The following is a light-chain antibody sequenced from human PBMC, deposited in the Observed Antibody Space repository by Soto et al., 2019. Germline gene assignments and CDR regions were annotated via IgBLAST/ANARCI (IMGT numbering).Light chain of an antibody. CDR2: DAS. Sequence: EIVLTQSPAALSLSPGERATLSCRASQSVRSYLVWYQQKAGQAPRLLIYDASNRATGVPARFSGSGSGTDFTLTISSLEXXXXAVYYCQQRDAWPLTFGGGTKVEIK. CDR1: QSVRSY. V-gene: IGKV3-11*01. J-gene: IGKJ4*01. CDR3: QQRDAWPLT.